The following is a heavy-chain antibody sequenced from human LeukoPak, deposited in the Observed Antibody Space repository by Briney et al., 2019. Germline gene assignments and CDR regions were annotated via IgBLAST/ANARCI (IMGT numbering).Heavy chain of an antibody. V-gene: IGHV3-48*04. CDR1: EFMFSIYS. J-gene: IGHJ4*02. CDR3: ARGTFGGNSDHFDS. Sequence: PGGSLRLSCAASEFMFSIYSMSWARQAPGKGLEWVSYISTDSTTTYYADSVKGRFTISRDNAKNSLFLQLNSLTADDTAFYFCARGTFGGNSDHFDSWGQGTLVTVSS. CDR2: ISTDSTTT. D-gene: IGHD4-23*01.